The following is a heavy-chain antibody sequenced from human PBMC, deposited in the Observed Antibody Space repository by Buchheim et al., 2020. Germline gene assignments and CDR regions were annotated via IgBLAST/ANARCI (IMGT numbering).Heavy chain of an antibody. CDR1: GFTFSSYW. D-gene: IGHD4-17*01. CDR3: GRHTSYGDGPAYMDV. Sequence: EVQLEESGGDLVQPGGSLRLSCAASGFTFSSYWMSWVRQAPGKGLEWVADMKYDGSEKYYVDSVKGRFTISRDNAKNSLYLQMNSLRADDTAVYYCGRHTSYGDGPAYMDVWGTGTT. J-gene: IGHJ6*03. V-gene: IGHV3-7*01. CDR2: MKYDGSEK.